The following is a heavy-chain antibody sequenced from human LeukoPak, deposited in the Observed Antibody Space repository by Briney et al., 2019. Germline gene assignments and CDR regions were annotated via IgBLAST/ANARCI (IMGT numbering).Heavy chain of an antibody. CDR3: ARGDVGITAVPFDP. V-gene: IGHV4-39*01. CDR2: FYYDGST. J-gene: IGHJ5*02. D-gene: IGHD4-23*01. CDR1: GGSTSISNYY. Sequence: PSETLSLTCAVSGGSTSISNYYWGWLRQPPGKGREWIGSFYYDGSTYYNPSLKSRVTISVDTSKSQFSLKLTSVTAADTAVYYCARGDVGITAVPFDPWGQGTLVTVSS.